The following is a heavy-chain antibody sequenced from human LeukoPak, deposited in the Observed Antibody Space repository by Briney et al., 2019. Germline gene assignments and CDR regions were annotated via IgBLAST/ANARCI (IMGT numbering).Heavy chain of an antibody. V-gene: IGHV1-69*13. CDR1: GGSFTNCP. J-gene: IGHJ1*01. CDR2: IIPMFGST. CDR3: ARGDSVPLGGGNLLRVLYFHD. D-gene: IGHD4-23*01. Sequence: SVKVSCKASGGSFTNCPFHWVRQAPGQGLEWMGGIIPMFGSTDYAQKFQGRLTITADESTTTAYLELSSLRSEDTAVYYCARGDSVPLGGGNLLRVLYFHDWGQGTLVAVSS.